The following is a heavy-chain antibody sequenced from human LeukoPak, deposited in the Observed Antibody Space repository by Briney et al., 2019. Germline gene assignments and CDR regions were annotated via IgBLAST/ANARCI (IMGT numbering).Heavy chain of an antibody. CDR1: GDSASSNSAA. Sequence: SQTLSLTCAISGDSASSNSAAWNWIRQSPSRGLEWLGRTYYRSKWYNDYAVSVKSRITINPDTSKNQFSLQLSSVTAADTAVYSCTRGLRYYDSSGYYNYFDYWGQGTLVTVSS. CDR3: TRGLRYYDSSGYYNYFDY. V-gene: IGHV6-1*01. CDR2: TYYRSKWYN. J-gene: IGHJ4*02. D-gene: IGHD3-22*01.